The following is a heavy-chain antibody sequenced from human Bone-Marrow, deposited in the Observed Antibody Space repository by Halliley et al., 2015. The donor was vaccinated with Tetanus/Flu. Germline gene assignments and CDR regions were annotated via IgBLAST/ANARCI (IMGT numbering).Heavy chain of an antibody. V-gene: IGHV5-51*01. CDR2: ISPGDSEI. Sequence: MGIISPGDSEIRYSSSFQGQVTISADKSISTAYLQWSSLTASDTAMYYCARQDSSGSYRYFDYWGQGTLVTVSS. CDR3: ARQDSSGSYRYFDY. D-gene: IGHD6-19*01. J-gene: IGHJ4*02.